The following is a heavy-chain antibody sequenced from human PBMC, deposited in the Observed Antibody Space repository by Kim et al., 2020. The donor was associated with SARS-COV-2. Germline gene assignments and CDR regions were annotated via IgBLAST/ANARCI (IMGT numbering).Heavy chain of an antibody. CDR2: IYHGEST. D-gene: IGHD3-22*01. J-gene: IGHJ4*02. Sequence: SETLSPTCTVSGGSVSSSRYYWGWIRQPPGKGLEWIGNIYHGESTVYNPSLRSRASISVDTSKNQISLRLSSVTATDTTIYFCASGTSGYSMFDYWGQGALVTVSS. CDR3: ASGTSGYSMFDY. V-gene: IGHV4-39*01. CDR1: GGSVSSSRYY.